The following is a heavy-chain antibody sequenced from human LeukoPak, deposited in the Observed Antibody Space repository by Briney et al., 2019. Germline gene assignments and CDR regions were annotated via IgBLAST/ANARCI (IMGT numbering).Heavy chain of an antibody. CDR1: GYTFTTFA. J-gene: IGHJ4*02. CDR3: VRDYGNYGSGSFDY. CDR2: INAGNDNT. V-gene: IGHV1-3*01. Sequence: GASVKVSCKASGYTFTTFAMHWVRQAPGQRLEWMGWINAGNDNTKYSQKFQDRVIITRDTSASTAYMELSSLRSEDTAVYYCVRDYGNYGSGSFDYWGQGTLVTVSS. D-gene: IGHD3-10*01.